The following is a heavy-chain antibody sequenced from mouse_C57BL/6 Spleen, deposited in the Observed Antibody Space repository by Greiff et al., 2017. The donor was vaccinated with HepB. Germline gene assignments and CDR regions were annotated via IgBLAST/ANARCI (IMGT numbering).Heavy chain of an antibody. D-gene: IGHD3-3*01. Sequence: DVKLQESGGGLVQPGGSLKLSCAASGFTFSDYYMYWVRQTPEKRLEWVAYISNGGGSTYYPDTVKGRFTISRDNAKNTLYLQMSRLKSEDTAMYYCARRGLVAYWGQGTLVTVSA. CDR1: GFTFSDYY. J-gene: IGHJ3*01. V-gene: IGHV5-12*01. CDR2: ISNGGGST. CDR3: ARRGLVAY.